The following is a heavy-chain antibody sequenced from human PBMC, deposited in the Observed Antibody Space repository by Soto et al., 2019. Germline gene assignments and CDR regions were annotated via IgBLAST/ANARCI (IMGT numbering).Heavy chain of an antibody. V-gene: IGHV3-23*01. D-gene: IGHD1-26*01. CDR1: GFTFSSYA. Sequence: EVQLLESGGGLVQPGGSPRLSCAASGFTFSSYAMRWVRQAPGKGLEWVSAISGSGGSTYYADSVKGRFTISRDNSKNTLYLQMNSLRAEDTDVYYCARRGSGSYYDYWGQGTLVTVSS. CDR2: ISGSGGST. CDR3: ARRGSGSYYDY. J-gene: IGHJ4*01.